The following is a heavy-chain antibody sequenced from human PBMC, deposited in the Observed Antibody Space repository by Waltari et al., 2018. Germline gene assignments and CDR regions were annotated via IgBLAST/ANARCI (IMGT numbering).Heavy chain of an antibody. D-gene: IGHD1-26*01. Sequence: QVQLHESGPGLVKSSEPLSLTFAVAGYSIRSGYYGGWIRQPPGKGLEWIGTIYQSGSTYYNPSLKSRITISLDTSKNQFSLKLNSVTAADTAVYYCARHQVGGRDFEYWGQGTLVTVSS. J-gene: IGHJ4*02. V-gene: IGHV4-38-2*01. CDR3: ARHQVGGRDFEY. CDR2: IYQSGST. CDR1: GYSIRSGYY.